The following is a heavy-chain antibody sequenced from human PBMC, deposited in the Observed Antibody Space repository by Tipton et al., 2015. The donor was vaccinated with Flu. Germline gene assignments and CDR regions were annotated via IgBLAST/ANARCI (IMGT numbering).Heavy chain of an antibody. Sequence: TLSLTCTVSGGSISPYYWSWIRQPPGKGLEWIGYIYYSGRTKYNPSLKSRVTISVDTSKNQFSLKLSSVTAADTAVYYCARDRDWNLDYWGQGTLVTVSS. D-gene: IGHD3/OR15-3a*01. CDR1: GGSISPYY. CDR3: ARDRDWNLDY. J-gene: IGHJ4*02. V-gene: IGHV4-59*01. CDR2: IYYSGRT.